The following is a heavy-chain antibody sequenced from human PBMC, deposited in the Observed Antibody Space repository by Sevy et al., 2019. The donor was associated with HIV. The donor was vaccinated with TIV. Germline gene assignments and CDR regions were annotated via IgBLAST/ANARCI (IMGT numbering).Heavy chain of an antibody. CDR3: AREVEGALKYFDS. J-gene: IGHJ4*02. D-gene: IGHD1-1*01. Sequence: VSVKVSCKASGYNFIFYAVHWVRQAPGQSLEWMGWINPGNGITKYSQNFQGRVTITGDTSGTSTYMELASLTSEDKSVYYCAREVEGALKYFDSWGQGTLVTVSS. CDR2: INPGNGIT. V-gene: IGHV1-3*01. CDR1: GYNFIFYA.